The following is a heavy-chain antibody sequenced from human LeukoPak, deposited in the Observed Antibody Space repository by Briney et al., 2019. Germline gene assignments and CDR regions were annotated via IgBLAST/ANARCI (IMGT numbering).Heavy chain of an antibody. Sequence: SETLSLTCTVSGGSISSSSYYWGWIRQPPGKGLEWIGSIYYSGSTYYNPSLKSRVTISVDTSKNQFSLKLSSVTAADTAVYYCAKDRRIQLWLFDYWGQGTLVTVSS. CDR3: AKDRRIQLWLFDY. CDR1: GGSISSSSYY. CDR2: IYYSGST. D-gene: IGHD5-18*01. J-gene: IGHJ4*02. V-gene: IGHV4-39*02.